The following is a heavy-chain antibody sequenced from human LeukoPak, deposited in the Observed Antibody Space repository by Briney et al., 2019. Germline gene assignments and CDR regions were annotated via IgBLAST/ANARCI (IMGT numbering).Heavy chain of an antibody. Sequence: PSEALSLTCTVSGYSISSGYYWGWIRQPPGKGLEWIGSIYHSGSTYYNPSLKSRVTISVDTSKNQFSLKLSSVTAADTAVYYCAREPDYYYGSGSHIIWGQGTLVTVSS. D-gene: IGHD3-10*01. J-gene: IGHJ4*02. CDR3: AREPDYYYGSGSHII. V-gene: IGHV4-38-2*02. CDR2: IYHSGST. CDR1: GYSISSGYY.